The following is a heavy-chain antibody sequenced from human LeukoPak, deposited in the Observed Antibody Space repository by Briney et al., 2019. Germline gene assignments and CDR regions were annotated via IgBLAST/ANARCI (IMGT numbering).Heavy chain of an antibody. V-gene: IGHV3-23*01. J-gene: IGHJ4*02. Sequence: GGSLRLSCAASGVTLSSYAMSWVRQAPGKGLEWVSAISGSGGSTYYADSVKGRFTISRDNSKNTLYLQMNSLRAEDTAVYYCAKERYGSGSYPTRWGQGTLVTVSS. CDR3: AKERYGSGSYPTR. CDR2: ISGSGGST. CDR1: GVTLSSYA. D-gene: IGHD3-10*01.